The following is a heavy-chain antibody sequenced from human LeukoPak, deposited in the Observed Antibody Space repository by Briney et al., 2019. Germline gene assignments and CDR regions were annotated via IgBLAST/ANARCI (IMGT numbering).Heavy chain of an antibody. J-gene: IGHJ4*02. CDR2: ISYDGSNK. CDR1: GFTFSSYA. CDR3: ARVIGSY. V-gene: IGHV3-30-3*01. Sequence: GGSLRLSCAASGFTFSSYAMHWGRQAPGKGLEWVAVISYDGSNKYYADSVKGRFTISRDNSKNTLYLQMNSLRAEDTAVYYCARVIGSYWGQGTLVTVSS.